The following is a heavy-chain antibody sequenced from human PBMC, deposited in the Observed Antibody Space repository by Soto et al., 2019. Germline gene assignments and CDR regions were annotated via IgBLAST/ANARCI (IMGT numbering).Heavy chain of an antibody. CDR2: INPSGGST. V-gene: IGHV1-46*03. Sequence: ASVKVSCKASGYTFTSYYMHWVRQAPGQGLEWMGIINPSGGSTSYAQKFQGRVTMTRDTSTSTVYMELSSLRSEDTAVYYCASSAKYFDWLTDFDYWGQGTLVTVSS. CDR3: ASSAKYFDWLTDFDY. CDR1: GYTFTSYY. D-gene: IGHD3-9*01. J-gene: IGHJ4*02.